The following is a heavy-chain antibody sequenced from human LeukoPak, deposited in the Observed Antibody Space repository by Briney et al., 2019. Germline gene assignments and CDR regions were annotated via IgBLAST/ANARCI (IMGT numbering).Heavy chain of an antibody. CDR3: AREAAAGTGWFDP. CDR2: ISSSGSTI. CDR1: GFTFSSYE. Sequence: GGSLRLSCAASGFTFSSYEMNWVRQAPGKGLEWVSYISSSGSTIYYADSVKGRFTISRDNAKNSLYLQMNSLRAEDTAVYYCAREAAAGTGWFDPWGQRTLVTVSS. J-gene: IGHJ5*02. V-gene: IGHV3-48*03. D-gene: IGHD6-13*01.